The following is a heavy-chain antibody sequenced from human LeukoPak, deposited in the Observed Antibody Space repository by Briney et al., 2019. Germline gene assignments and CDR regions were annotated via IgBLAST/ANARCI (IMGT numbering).Heavy chain of an antibody. CDR1: GGSISSSSYD. Sequence: SETLSLTCIVSGGSISSSSYDWVWIRQPPGKGLEWIGTFYNSWATYYNPSLESRVTISVDTSKNQFSLTLSSVTAADTAVYYCARETPYGSGSYPFDYWGQGILVTVSS. V-gene: IGHV4-39*07. D-gene: IGHD3-10*01. CDR2: FYNSWAT. CDR3: ARETPYGSGSYPFDY. J-gene: IGHJ4*02.